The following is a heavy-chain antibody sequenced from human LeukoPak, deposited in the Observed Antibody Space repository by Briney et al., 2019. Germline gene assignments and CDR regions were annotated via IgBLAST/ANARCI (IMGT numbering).Heavy chain of an antibody. Sequence: PSESLSLTCAVYGGSFSGYYWSWIRQPPGKGLEWIGEINHSGSTNYNPSLQSRVTISVDTSKNQFSLKLSSVTAADTAVYYCALQMGIWGQGTMVTVSS. J-gene: IGHJ3*02. CDR2: INHSGST. CDR1: GGSFSGYY. D-gene: IGHD4-11*01. CDR3: ALQMGI. V-gene: IGHV4-34*01.